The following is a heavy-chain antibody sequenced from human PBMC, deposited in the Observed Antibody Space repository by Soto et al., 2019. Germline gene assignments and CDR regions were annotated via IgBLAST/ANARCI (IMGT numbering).Heavy chain of an antibody. CDR2: IYYSGST. CDR1: GGSISSYY. CDR3: ARGGIQSVYYYGMDV. J-gene: IGHJ6*02. V-gene: IGHV4-59*01. Sequence: QVQLQESGPGLVKPSETLSLTCTVSGGSISSYYWSWIRQPPGKGLEWIGYIYYSGSTNYNPSLKSRVTISVDTSKNQFSLKLSSVTAADTAVYYCARGGIQSVYYYGMDVWGQGTTVTVSS. D-gene: IGHD5-18*01.